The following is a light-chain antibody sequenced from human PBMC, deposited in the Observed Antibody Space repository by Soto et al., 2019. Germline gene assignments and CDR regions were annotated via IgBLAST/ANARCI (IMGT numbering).Light chain of an antibody. CDR3: ETWANNVWV. CDR2: LEGTGRY. CDR1: SGYVSYI. Sequence: QPVLTQSSSASASLGSSVKLTCTLNSGYVSYIVAWHQLKPGKAPRYLMKLEGTGRYNKGSGVPDRFSGSSSGPDRYLIISNLQSEDEADYYWETWANNVWVFGGGTKLTVL. V-gene: IGLV4-60*03. J-gene: IGLJ3*02.